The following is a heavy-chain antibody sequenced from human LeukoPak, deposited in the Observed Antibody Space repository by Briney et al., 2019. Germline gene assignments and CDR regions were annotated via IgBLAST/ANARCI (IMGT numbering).Heavy chain of an antibody. CDR1: GGSISSSNW. CDR2: IYHSGST. D-gene: IGHD3-10*01. V-gene: IGHV4-4*02. J-gene: IGHJ4*02. Sequence: SETLSLTCAVSGGSISSSNWWSRVRQPPGKGLEWIGEIYHSGSTNYNPSLKSRVTISVDKSKKQFSLKLSSLTAADTAVYYCVLVRGVIEDWGQGTLVTVSS. CDR3: VLVRGVIED.